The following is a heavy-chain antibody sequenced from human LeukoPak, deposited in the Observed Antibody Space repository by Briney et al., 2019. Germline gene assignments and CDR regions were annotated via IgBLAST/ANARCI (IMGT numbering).Heavy chain of an antibody. Sequence: PGGSLRLSCAASGFTFSYYSMNWVRQAPGKGLEWISYSNTDGTISYADSVKGRFTIFRDNAENSLYLQMNSLRDEDTAVYFCVRDRDYAFDFWGQGTMVTVSS. CDR3: VRDRDYAFDF. CDR1: GFTFSYYS. V-gene: IGHV3-48*02. J-gene: IGHJ3*01. CDR2: SNTDGTI.